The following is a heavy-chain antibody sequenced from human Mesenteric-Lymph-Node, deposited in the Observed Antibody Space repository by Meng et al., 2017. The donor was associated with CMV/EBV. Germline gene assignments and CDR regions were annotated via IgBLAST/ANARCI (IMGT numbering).Heavy chain of an antibody. CDR2: IYPGDSET. D-gene: IGHD2-8*02. V-gene: IGHV5-51*01. J-gene: IGHJ4*02. CDR3: ARLGSGGQAYFDY. CDR1: GTSFTSYW. Sequence: KCCGTSFTSYWIGWVRPMPGKGLGWMGLIYPGDSETKYSPSFQGQVTISADKSINTAYLQWSSLKASDTAMYYCARLGSGGQAYFDYWGQGTLVTVSS.